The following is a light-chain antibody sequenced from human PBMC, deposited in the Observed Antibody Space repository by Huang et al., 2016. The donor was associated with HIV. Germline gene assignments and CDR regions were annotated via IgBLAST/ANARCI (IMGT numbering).Light chain of an antibody. J-gene: IGKJ3*01. CDR1: QIVSSH. V-gene: IGKV3-15*01. CDR3: QQYNDFRST. Sequence: ETVMTQSPVTLSVSPGDRASLSCRSSQIVSSHLAWYPQKPGQAPRPLIYAASTRATCVPSRFSGSVAGTEFTLTISTLQSEDSAVYYCQQYNDFRSTFGPGTRVEIK. CDR2: AAS.